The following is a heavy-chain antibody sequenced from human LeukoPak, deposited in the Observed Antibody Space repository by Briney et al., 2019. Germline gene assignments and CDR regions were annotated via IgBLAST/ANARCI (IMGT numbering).Heavy chain of an antibody. D-gene: IGHD5-18*01. CDR3: ARSEYSYGADAFDI. J-gene: IGHJ3*02. V-gene: IGHV4-4*07. CDR2: IYTSGST. Sequence: SETLSLTCTVSGGSISSYYWSWIRQPAGKGLEWIGRIYTSGSTNYNPSLKSRVTMSVDTSKNQFSLKLSSVTAADTAVYYCARSEYSYGADAFDIWGQGTMVTVSS. CDR1: GGSISSYY.